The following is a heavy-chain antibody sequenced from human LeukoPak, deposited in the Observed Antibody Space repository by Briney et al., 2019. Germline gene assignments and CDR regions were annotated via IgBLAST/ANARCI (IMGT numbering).Heavy chain of an antibody. CDR3: AREESSATIDY. Sequence: GGSLRLSCAASGFTFSSYEMNWVRQAPGKGLDWVSYISTSGRTIYYADSVKGRFTISRDNAQNSLYLQMNSLRAEDTAVYYCAREESSATIDYWGQGTLVTVSS. J-gene: IGHJ4*02. CDR2: ISTSGRTI. CDR1: GFTFSSYE. V-gene: IGHV3-48*03.